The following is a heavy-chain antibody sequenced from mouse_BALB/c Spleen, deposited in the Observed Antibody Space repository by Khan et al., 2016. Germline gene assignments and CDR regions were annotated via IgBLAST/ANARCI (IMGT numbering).Heavy chain of an antibody. Sequence: EVKLEVSGGGLVQPGGSMKLSCAASGFTFSDAWMDWVRQSPEKGLEWVAEIRSKANNHAIYYAESVKGRFTISRDESKSRVYLQLNRLRAEDTVSDVCLADYYGSSSLDATDYWGQGTSVTVSS. CDR3: LADYYGSSSLDATDY. D-gene: IGHD1-1*01. CDR1: GFTFSDAW. CDR2: IRSKANNHAI. J-gene: IGHJ4*01. V-gene: IGHV6-6*01.